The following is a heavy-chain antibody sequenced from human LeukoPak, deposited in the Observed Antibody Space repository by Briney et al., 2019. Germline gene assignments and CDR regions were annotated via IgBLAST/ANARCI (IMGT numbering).Heavy chain of an antibody. D-gene: IGHD6-19*01. CDR1: GYTFTAYY. CDR2: INPNSGGT. V-gene: IGHV1-2*02. CDR3: ATASLNGYSSGWYSFDY. Sequence: ASVKVSCKASGYTFTAYYIHWVRQAPGQRLEWMGWINPNSGGTNYAQKFQDRVTMTRDASISTAYMELNRLRSDDTAVYYCATASLNGYSSGWYSFDYWGQGTLVTVSS. J-gene: IGHJ4*02.